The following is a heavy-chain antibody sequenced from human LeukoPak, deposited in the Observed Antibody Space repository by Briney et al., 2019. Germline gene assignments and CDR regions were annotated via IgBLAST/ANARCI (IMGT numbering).Heavy chain of an antibody. CDR3: ARLGEGSSWYFDY. Sequence: SETLSLTCAVYGGSFSGYYWSWIRQPPGKGLEWIGEINHSGSTNYNPSLNSRVTISVDTSKNQFSLKLSSVTAADTAVYYCARLGEGSSWYFDYWGQGTLVTVSS. CDR1: GGSFSGYY. V-gene: IGHV4-34*01. D-gene: IGHD6-13*01. CDR2: INHSGST. J-gene: IGHJ4*02.